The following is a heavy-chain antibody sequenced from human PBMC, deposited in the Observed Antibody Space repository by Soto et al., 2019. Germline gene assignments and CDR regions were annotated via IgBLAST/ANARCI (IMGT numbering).Heavy chain of an antibody. Sequence: SQTLSLTCVISGDSVSSNSAAWNWIRQSPSRGLEWLGRTYYRSKWYNDYAVSVKSRITINPDTSKNQFSLQLNSVTPEDTAVYYCAADPDYRGGVGRFDPWGQGTLVTVSS. CDR2: TYYRSKWYN. D-gene: IGHD1-26*01. V-gene: IGHV6-1*01. CDR3: AADPDYRGGVGRFDP. J-gene: IGHJ5*02. CDR1: GDSVSSNSAA.